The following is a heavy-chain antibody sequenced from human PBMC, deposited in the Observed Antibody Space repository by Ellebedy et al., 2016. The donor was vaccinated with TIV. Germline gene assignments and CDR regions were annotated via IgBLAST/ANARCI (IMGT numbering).Heavy chain of an antibody. Sequence: PGGSLRLSCAASGFSFRSYWMSWVRQAPGKGLEWVANIYQDGSVQYYLDSVMGRFTISRDNAINSLFLQMNSLRAGDTAVYYCARRGSYGDYAVQVNSWFDRWGRGTLVTVSS. V-gene: IGHV3-7*01. D-gene: IGHD4-17*01. CDR1: GFSFRSYW. CDR3: ARRGSYGDYAVQVNSWFDR. CDR2: IYQDGSVQ. J-gene: IGHJ5*02.